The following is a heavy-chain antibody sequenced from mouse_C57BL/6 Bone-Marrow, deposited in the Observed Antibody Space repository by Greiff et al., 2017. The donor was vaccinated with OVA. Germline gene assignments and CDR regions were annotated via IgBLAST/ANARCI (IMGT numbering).Heavy chain of an antibody. J-gene: IGHJ2*01. CDR3: ARERARFRSLDY. CDR1: GYTFTSYW. Sequence: QVQLQQPGAELVKPGASVKMSCKASGYTFTSYWITWVKQRPGQGLEWIGDIYPGSGSTNYNEKFKSKATLTVDTSSSTAYMQLSSLTSEDSAVYYCARERARFRSLDYWGQGTTLTVSS. CDR2: IYPGSGST. V-gene: IGHV1-55*01.